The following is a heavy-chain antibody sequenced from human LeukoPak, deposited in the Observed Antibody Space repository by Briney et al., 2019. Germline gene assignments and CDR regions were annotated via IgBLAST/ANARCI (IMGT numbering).Heavy chain of an antibody. D-gene: IGHD2-15*01. V-gene: IGHV1-18*01. CDR1: GYTFTSHG. CDR2: ISAYNGKT. CDR3: ARDRRELRYAFDI. J-gene: IGHJ3*02. Sequence: ASVKVPCKASGYTFTSHGITWVRQAPGQGLEWMGWISAYNGKTNHAQKLQGRVTMTTDTSTTTAYMELRSLRSEDTAVYYCARDRRELRYAFDIWGQGTMVTVSS.